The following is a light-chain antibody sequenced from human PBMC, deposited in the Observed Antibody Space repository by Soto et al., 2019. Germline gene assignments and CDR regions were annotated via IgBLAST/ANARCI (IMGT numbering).Light chain of an antibody. J-gene: IGLJ7*01. CDR1: NIGSKS. Sequence: SYELTQPPSVSVAPGQTARVTCGGDNIGSKSVHWCHQKPGQAPVLVVFDYSDRPSGIPERFSGSNSGNTATLTINSVEAGDEADYYCQVWDTTSDVVFGGGTQLTVL. CDR3: QVWDTTSDVV. CDR2: DYS. V-gene: IGLV3-21*02.